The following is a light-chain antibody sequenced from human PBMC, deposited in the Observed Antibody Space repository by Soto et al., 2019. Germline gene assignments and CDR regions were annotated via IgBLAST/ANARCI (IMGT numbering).Light chain of an antibody. CDR2: DVT. CDR1: SSDVGAYNF. J-gene: IGLJ1*01. CDR3: SSYTSSNTYV. Sequence: QSVLTQPASVSGSPGQSITISCPGTSSDVGAYNFVSWYQQHPGKAPKLMIYDVTNRPSGVSNRFSGSKSGNTASLTISGLQTDDETDYYCSSYTSSNTYVFGTGTKVTVL. V-gene: IGLV2-14*01.